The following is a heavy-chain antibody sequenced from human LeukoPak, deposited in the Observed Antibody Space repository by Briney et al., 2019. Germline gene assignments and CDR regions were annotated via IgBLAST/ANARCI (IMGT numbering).Heavy chain of an antibody. CDR1: GFTFRRSA. J-gene: IGHJ4*02. CDR3: AKDPETKYCIDY. D-gene: IGHD2-15*01. Sequence: LRLSCVTSGFTFRRSAMHWVRQAPGRGLEWIAFISYDGGTKYYADSVKGRFTISRDNFKNTLSLQMDSLRAEDTAVYYCAKDPETKYCIDYWGQGTLATVSS. CDR2: ISYDGGTK. V-gene: IGHV3-30*18.